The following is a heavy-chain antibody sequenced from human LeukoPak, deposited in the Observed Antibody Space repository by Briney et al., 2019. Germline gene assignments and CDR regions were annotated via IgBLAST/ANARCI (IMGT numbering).Heavy chain of an antibody. V-gene: IGHV4-59*01. CDR1: GGSFSGYY. Sequence: SETLSLTCAVYGGSFSGYYWSWIRQPPGKALEWIGYIYSSGSTSYNPSLKSRVTMSLDTSMNQFSLNMTSMSAADTAVYYCAKGLLRIDYWGQGTLVTVSS. CDR3: AKGLLRIDY. CDR2: IYSSGST. D-gene: IGHD3-22*01. J-gene: IGHJ4*02.